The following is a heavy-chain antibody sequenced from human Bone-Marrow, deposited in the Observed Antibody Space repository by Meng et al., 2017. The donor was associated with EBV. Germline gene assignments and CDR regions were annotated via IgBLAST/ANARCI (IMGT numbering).Heavy chain of an antibody. J-gene: IGHJ4*02. CDR2: IGTAGDT. Sequence: EVQLVGSGGGLVQPGGSLGISCAASGFTFSSYDMHWVRQATGKGLEWVSAIGTAGDTYYPGSVKGRFTISRENAKNSLYLQMNSLRAGDTAVYYCARDGGSGSYDYWGQGTLVTVSS. V-gene: IGHV3-13*01. D-gene: IGHD3-10*01. CDR3: ARDGGSGSYDY. CDR1: GFTFSSYD.